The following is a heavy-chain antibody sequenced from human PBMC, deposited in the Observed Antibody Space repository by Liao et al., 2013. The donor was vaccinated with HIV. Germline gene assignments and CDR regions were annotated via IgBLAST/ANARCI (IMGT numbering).Heavy chain of an antibody. CDR3: ARDRGWGSNYFDY. CDR1: SGSITSGNYY. V-gene: IGHV4-61*02. CDR2: VFTTGIP. Sequence: QVQLQESGPGLVKPSQTLSLTCTVSSGSITSGNYYWTWIRQPAGKGLEWLGRVFTTGIPSYNPSVKSRITISRDAPRNQFSLRLNSVTAADTAVYYCARDRGWGSNYFDYWGQGTLVTVSS. J-gene: IGHJ4*02. D-gene: IGHD7-27*01.